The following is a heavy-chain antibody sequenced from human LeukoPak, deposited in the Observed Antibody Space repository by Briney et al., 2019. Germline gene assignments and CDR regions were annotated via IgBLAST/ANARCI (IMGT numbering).Heavy chain of an antibody. CDR3: AKGAVVVAATPYFDY. V-gene: IGHV3-43D*03. D-gene: IGHD2-15*01. CDR2: ISWNGGST. CDR1: GFTFDDYA. J-gene: IGHJ4*02. Sequence: PGGSLRLSCAASGFTFDDYAMHWVRQPPGEGLEWVSLISWNGGSTDYGDSVKGRFTISRDNSKNSLYLQMNSLRPEDTALYYCAKGAVVVAATPYFDYWGQGTLVTVSS.